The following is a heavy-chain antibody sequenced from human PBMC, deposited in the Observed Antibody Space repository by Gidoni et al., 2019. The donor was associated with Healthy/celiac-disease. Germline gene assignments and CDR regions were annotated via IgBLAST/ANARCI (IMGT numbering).Heavy chain of an antibody. J-gene: IGHJ6*03. Sequence: QVQLQQWGAGLLKPSETLPLTCAVYGGSFRGYYWRWFRQPPGKGLEWIGEINHSGSTNYNPSLKSRVTISVDTSKNQFSLKLSSVTAADTAVYYCARGVGYSGYDLFGGHYYYYYYMDVWGKGTTVTVSS. CDR1: GGSFRGYY. CDR2: INHSGST. V-gene: IGHV4-34*01. D-gene: IGHD5-12*01. CDR3: ARGVGYSGYDLFGGHYYYYYYMDV.